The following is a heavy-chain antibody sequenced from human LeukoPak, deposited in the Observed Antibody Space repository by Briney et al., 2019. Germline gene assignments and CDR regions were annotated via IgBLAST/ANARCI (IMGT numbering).Heavy chain of an antibody. J-gene: IGHJ4*02. CDR2: ISAYNGNT. CDR3: ARVNYYDSSGYYRAFDY. CDR1: GYTFTSYG. D-gene: IGHD3-22*01. Sequence: ASVNVSCKASGYTFTSYGISWVRQAPGQGLEGMGWISAYNGNTNYAQKLQGRVTITTDTSTSTAYMELRSLRSDDTAVYYCARVNYYDSSGYYRAFDYWGQGTLVTVSS. V-gene: IGHV1-18*01.